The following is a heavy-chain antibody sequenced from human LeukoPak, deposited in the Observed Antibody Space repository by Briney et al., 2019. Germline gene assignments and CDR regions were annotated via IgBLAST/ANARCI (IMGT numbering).Heavy chain of an antibody. CDR3: ASHSSGHNFGTLES. D-gene: IGHD5-18*01. Sequence: ASVKVSCKASGFKFTGYDINWVRQASGRGLEWMGWMNPNNGKTGYAQKFQGRVTMTRDTSTSTAYMELRGLISEDTAVYYCASHSSGHNFGTLESWGQGTLVTVSS. CDR1: GFKFTGYD. CDR2: MNPNNGKT. J-gene: IGHJ4*02. V-gene: IGHV1-8*01.